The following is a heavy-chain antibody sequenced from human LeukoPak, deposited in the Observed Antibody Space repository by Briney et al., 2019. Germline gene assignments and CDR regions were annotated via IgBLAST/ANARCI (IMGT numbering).Heavy chain of an antibody. V-gene: IGHV3-53*01. CDR2: LYSGGVR. J-gene: IGHJ4*02. CDR1: GLSVGRNY. CDR3: AKGLRYFDY. D-gene: IGHD5-12*01. Sequence: PGGSLRLSCVASGLSVGRNYMTWVRQAPGKGLEWVSVLYSGGVRYYADSVKGRFTISRDDSKNTLYLQMNSLRAEDMAVYYCAKGLRYFDYWGQGTLVTVSS.